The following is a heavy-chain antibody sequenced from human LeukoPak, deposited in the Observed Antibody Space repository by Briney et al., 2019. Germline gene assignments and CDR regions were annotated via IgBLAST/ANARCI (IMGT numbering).Heavy chain of an antibody. J-gene: IGHJ4*02. D-gene: IGHD5-18*01. CDR1: GGSVSTYY. Sequence: SETLSLTCTVSGGSVSTYYWSWIRQPPGKGLEWIGYIYYTGTTDYNPSLKSRVTISVDTSKNQFSLKLSSVTAADTAVYYCARGYGRYFDYWGQGTLVTVSS. CDR2: IYYTGTT. V-gene: IGHV4-59*02. CDR3: ARGYGRYFDY.